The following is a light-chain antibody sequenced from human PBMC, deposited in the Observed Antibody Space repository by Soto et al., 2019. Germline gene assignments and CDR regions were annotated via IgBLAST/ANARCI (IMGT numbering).Light chain of an antibody. CDR3: QQYNWWPWT. Sequence: TVMTQSPATLSVAPGSRAPLSCRASQSISSDLAWYQQKPGQAPRLLIYGSTRATGIPARFSGSGSGTEFTLTISSLQSEDSALYYCQQYNWWPWTFGQGTKVDI. V-gene: IGKV3-15*01. CDR1: QSISSD. J-gene: IGKJ1*01. CDR2: GS.